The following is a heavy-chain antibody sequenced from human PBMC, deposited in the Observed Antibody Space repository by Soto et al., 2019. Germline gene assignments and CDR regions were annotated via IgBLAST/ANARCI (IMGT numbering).Heavy chain of an antibody. J-gene: IGHJ4*02. V-gene: IGHV3-21*01. CDR1: GFTFSTY. D-gene: IGHD3-16*01. CDR2: ISSSGTSM. CDR3: TRGNGGTHYRSDY. Sequence: EVQLVESGGGLVKPGGSLRLSCAISGFTFSTYNWVRQAPGKGLRWVSSISSSGTSMYYADSVKGRFTISRDNAKKSVHLQMNNLRAEDTAVYYCTRGNGGTHYRSDYLGQGTLVTVSS.